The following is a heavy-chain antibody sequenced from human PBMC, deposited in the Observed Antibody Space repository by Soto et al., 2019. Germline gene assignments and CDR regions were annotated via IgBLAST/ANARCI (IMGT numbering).Heavy chain of an antibody. Sequence: EVQLVESGGGLVQPGGSLRLSCAGSGFTFSDYYIDWVRQAPGKGLEWVGRSRDKGNSYSTDYAASVKGRFTISRDASKNSLFLQMNSLKPEDTALYYCTRCITGTTSSDYCGQGTLVTVSS. D-gene: IGHD1-7*01. CDR3: TRCITGTTSSDY. CDR1: GFTFSDYY. V-gene: IGHV3-72*01. J-gene: IGHJ4*02. CDR2: SRDKGNSYST.